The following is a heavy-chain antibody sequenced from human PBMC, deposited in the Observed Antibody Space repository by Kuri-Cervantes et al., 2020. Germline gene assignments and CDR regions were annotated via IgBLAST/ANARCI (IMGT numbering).Heavy chain of an antibody. Sequence: GESLKISCAASGFTFSSYNMNWVRQAPGKGLEWVSSISSSSTYIYYADSVKGRFTISRDNAENSLYLQMNSLRAEDTAVYYCARAGQVDSYLTRFDYWGQGTLVTVSS. V-gene: IGHV3-21*01. CDR1: GFTFSSYN. CDR2: ISSSSTYI. D-gene: IGHD5-18*01. J-gene: IGHJ4*02. CDR3: ARAGQVDSYLTRFDY.